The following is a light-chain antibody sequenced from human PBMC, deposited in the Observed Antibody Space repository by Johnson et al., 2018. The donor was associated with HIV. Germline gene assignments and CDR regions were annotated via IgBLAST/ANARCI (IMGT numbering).Light chain of an antibody. CDR2: DNN. CDR3: GTWDSSLTTYV. CDR1: SSNIGNNY. V-gene: IGLV1-51*01. Sequence: QSVLTQPPSVSAAPGQKVTISCSGSSSNIGNNYVSWYQQLPGTAPKLLIYDNNKRPSGLPARFSGSKSGASATLGITGLQTGDEAYYYCGTWDSSLTTYVFGTGTKVTVL. J-gene: IGLJ1*01.